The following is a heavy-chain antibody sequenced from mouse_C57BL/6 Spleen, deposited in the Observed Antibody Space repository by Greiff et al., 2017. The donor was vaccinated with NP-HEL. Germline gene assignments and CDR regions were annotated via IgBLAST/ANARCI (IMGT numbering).Heavy chain of an antibody. CDR2: INPGSGGT. Sequence: QVQLQQSGAELVRPGTSVKVSCKASGSAFTNSFIAWLKPRPGQGLAWIGVINPGSGGTNYNEKFKGKATLTADKSSSTAYMQLSSLTSEDSAVYFCARDLFAYWGQGTLVTVSA. J-gene: IGHJ3*01. CDR1: GSAFTNSF. CDR3: ARDLFAY. V-gene: IGHV1-54*01.